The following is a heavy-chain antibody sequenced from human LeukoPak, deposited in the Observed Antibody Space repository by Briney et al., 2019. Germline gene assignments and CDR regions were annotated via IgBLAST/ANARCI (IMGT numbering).Heavy chain of an antibody. CDR2: IYASGST. CDR1: GCSISSGSYY. CDR3: ARRRRDGYSSFDY. J-gene: IGHJ4*02. D-gene: IGHD5-24*01. Sequence: SETLSLTCTVSGCSISSGSYYWSWIRQPAGKGLVWIGRIYASGSTNYNPSLKRRVTISVDTYKNQISLKLSSVPAADTAVYYCARRRRDGYSSFDYWGRGTLVTVSS. V-gene: IGHV4-61*02.